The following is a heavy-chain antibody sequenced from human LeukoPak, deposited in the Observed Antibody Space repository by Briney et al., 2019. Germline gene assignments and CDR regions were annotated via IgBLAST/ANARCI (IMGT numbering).Heavy chain of an antibody. CDR1: GLIFRNAW. CDR3: TTLSGLSEDYTDS. V-gene: IGHV3-15*01. CDR2: IKSKGHGGAI. D-gene: IGHD5-12*01. J-gene: IGHJ4*02. Sequence: GGSLRLSCAASGLIFRNAWMTWVRQVPGKGLEWVGRIKSKGHGGAIDYAAPVIGRFKISRDDSTDTVYLQMNSLETEDTALYYCTTLSGLSEDYTDSWGQGVLVTVSS.